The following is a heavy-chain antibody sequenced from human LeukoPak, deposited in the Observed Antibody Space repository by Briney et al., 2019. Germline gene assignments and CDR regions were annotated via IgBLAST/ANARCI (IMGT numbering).Heavy chain of an antibody. CDR2: IRSKAYGGTT. J-gene: IGHJ4*02. D-gene: IGHD5-12*01. V-gene: IGHV3-49*04. CDR1: GFTFGDYA. CDR3: TSCAYDYRFFEN. Sequence: GGSLRLSCTASGFTFGDYAMSWVRQAPGKGLEWVGFIRSKAYGGTTEYAASVKGRFTISRDDSKNSLFLQMNSLKTEDTAVYYCTSCAYDYRFFENWGQGTLVTVSS.